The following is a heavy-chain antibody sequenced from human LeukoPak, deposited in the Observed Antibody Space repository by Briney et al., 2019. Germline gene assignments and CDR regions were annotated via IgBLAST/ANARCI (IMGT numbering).Heavy chain of an antibody. V-gene: IGHV4-61*01. CDR2: IFHSGHT. Sequence: SETLSLTCTVSGXSVSSGNVYWSWIRQPPGMGLEWIGYIFHSGHTNYNPSLKSRVTMSVDTSKNQFSLKLTSVTAADTAVYYCAACGGDCYGYYFDYWGQGTLVTVSS. J-gene: IGHJ4*02. CDR1: GXSVSSGNVY. D-gene: IGHD2-21*02. CDR3: AACGGDCYGYYFDY.